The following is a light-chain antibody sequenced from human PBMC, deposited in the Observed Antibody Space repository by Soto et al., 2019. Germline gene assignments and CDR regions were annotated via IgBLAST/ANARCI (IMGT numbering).Light chain of an antibody. CDR1: QSVSSN. V-gene: IGKV3-15*01. CDR3: QQRSNWPPVT. J-gene: IGKJ4*01. CDR2: GAS. Sequence: EIVMTQSPATLSVSPGERATLSCRASQSVSSNLAWYQQKPGQAPRLLIYGASTRATGIPARFSGSGSGTEFTLTISSLDPEDFAVYYCQQRSNWPPVTFGGGTKVDI.